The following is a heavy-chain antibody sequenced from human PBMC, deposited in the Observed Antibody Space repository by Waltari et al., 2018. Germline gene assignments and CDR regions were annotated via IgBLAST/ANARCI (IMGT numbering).Heavy chain of an antibody. V-gene: IGHV3-33*08. CDR1: GFGVSSFG. Sequence: QVQLVESGGGVVQPGKSLRLSCAGGGFGVSSFGLHWVRQAPGKGLEWVAIIWFDGSKIYYADSVKGRFTISRDNSRNTVYLQMNSLRPEDSGVYYCARCPDEYNYYYMEVWGRGTTVSVSS. CDR2: IWFDGSKI. CDR3: ARCPDEYNYYYMEV. J-gene: IGHJ6*03.